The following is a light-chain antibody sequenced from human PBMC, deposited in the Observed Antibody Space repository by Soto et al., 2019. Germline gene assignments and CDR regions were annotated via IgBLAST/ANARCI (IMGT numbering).Light chain of an antibody. Sequence: QSALTQPRSVSESPGQSVTISCTGTNSDVGSYNYVSWYQQHPGKAPKLMIYDVTKRPSGVPDRFSGSKSGNTASLTISGLQAEDEADYYCCSYAGSYTLVFGGGTKVTVL. J-gene: IGLJ3*02. CDR1: NSDVGSYNY. V-gene: IGLV2-11*01. CDR3: CSYAGSYTLV. CDR2: DVT.